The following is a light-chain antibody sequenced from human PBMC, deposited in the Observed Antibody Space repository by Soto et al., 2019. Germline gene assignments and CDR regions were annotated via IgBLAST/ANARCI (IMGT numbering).Light chain of an antibody. CDR3: AAWDDSLSVL. CDR1: SSNIGSYY. CDR2: RNN. J-gene: IGLJ2*01. V-gene: IGLV1-47*01. Sequence: QSVLTQPPSASGTPGQRVTISCSGSSSNIGSYYVYWYQQLPGTAPKLLIYRNNERPSGVPDRFSGSKSGTSASLAISGLRSEDEADYYCAAWDDSLSVLFGGGTKLPVL.